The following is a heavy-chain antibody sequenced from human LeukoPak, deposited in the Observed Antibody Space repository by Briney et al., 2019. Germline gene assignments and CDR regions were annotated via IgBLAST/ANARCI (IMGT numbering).Heavy chain of an antibody. CDR3: ASGPPRTPSIAAAGTDPWGAFDI. CDR2: IYHSGST. Sequence: SETLSLTCTVSGGSISSYYWSWIRQPPGKGLEWIGYIYHSGSTNYNPSLKSRVTISVDTSKNQFSLKLSSVTAADTAVYYCASGPPRTPSIAAAGTDPWGAFDIWGQGTMVTVSS. J-gene: IGHJ3*02. CDR1: GGSISSYY. V-gene: IGHV4-59*01. D-gene: IGHD6-13*01.